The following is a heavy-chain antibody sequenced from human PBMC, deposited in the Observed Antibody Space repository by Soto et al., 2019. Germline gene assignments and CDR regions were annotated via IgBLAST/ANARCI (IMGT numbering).Heavy chain of an antibody. D-gene: IGHD3-10*01. J-gene: IGHJ6*02. CDR3: AQNRGAGSPYYYHMEV. Sequence: GRSLHLSCAASGFTFRTYAMRWVRQAPGKGLEWVSVISGSTGKTYYADAVKGRFTISRDNSKNTLSLQMNSLRGEDTAVYFCAQNRGAGSPYYYHMEVWGQGTMVTVSS. V-gene: IGHV3-23*01. CDR2: ISGSTGKT. CDR1: GFTFRTYA.